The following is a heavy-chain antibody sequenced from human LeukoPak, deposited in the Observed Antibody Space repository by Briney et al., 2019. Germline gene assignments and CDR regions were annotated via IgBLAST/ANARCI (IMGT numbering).Heavy chain of an antibody. CDR2: ISYDGSNK. V-gene: IGHV3-30*18. Sequence: GGSLRLSCAASGLTVSSNYMSWVRQAPGKGLEWVAVISYDGSNKYYADSVKGRFTISRDNSKNTLYLQMNSLRAEDTAVYYCAKAATYYYDSSGYYYFDYWGQGTLVTVSS. CDR3: AKAATYYYDSSGYYYFDY. CDR1: GLTVSSNY. J-gene: IGHJ4*02. D-gene: IGHD3-22*01.